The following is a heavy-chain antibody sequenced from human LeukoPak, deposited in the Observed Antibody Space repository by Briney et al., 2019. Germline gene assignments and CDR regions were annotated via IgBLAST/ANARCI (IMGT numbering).Heavy chain of an antibody. CDR1: GFTFSSYW. D-gene: IGHD4-17*01. V-gene: IGHV3-7*03. J-gene: IGHJ1*01. CDR2: VKQDGSEK. Sequence: GGSLRLSCAASGFTFSSYWMSWVRQAPGKGLEWVAHVKQDGSEKYYVDSVKGRFTISRDNAKNSLYLQMNSLRAEDTAVYYCAREDGDYAMVRFQHWGQGTLVTVSS. CDR3: AREDGDYAMVRFQH.